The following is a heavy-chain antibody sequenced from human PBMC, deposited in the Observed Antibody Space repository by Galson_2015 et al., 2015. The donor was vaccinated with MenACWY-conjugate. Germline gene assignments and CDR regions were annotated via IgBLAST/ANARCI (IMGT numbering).Heavy chain of an antibody. Sequence: ETLSLTCTVSGGSFTNDNYYWGWIRQPPGQGLEWIGSVFHSGDTYYNPSLKSRVTMSVDTPKNQFSLKLGSVTAADTAVYYCARGHYDYVWGSFRHLDYWGQGTLVTVSS. CDR3: ARGHYDYVWGSFRHLDY. D-gene: IGHD3-16*02. J-gene: IGHJ4*02. CDR2: VFHSGDT. CDR1: GGSFTNDNYY. V-gene: IGHV4-39*07.